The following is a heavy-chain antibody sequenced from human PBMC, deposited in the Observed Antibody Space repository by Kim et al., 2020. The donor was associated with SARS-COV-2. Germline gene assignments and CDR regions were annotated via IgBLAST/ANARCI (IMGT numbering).Heavy chain of an antibody. Sequence: SETLSLTCTVSGGSISSYYWSWIRQPPGKGLEWIGYIYYSGSTNYNPSLKSRATISVDTSKNQFSLKLSSVTAADTAVYYCARTPLFRAFDIWGQGTMVTVSS. CDR2: IYYSGST. V-gene: IGHV4-59*01. D-gene: IGHD3-10*01. CDR3: ARTPLFRAFDI. J-gene: IGHJ3*02. CDR1: GGSISSYY.